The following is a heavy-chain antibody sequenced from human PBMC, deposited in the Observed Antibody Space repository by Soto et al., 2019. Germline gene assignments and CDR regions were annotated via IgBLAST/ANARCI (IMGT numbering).Heavy chain of an antibody. J-gene: IGHJ4*02. CDR2: IYHSGST. Sequence: QLQLQQSGSGLVKPSQTLSLTCAVSGGSISSGGYSWSWMRQPPGRGLEWIGYIYHSGSTYYSPSLTRRVTISVDWSKNQFSLKLSSVTAADTAVYYCSRGGPSIGLDYWGQGTLVTVSS. CDR1: GGSISSGGYS. V-gene: IGHV4-30-2*01. CDR3: SRGGPSIGLDY.